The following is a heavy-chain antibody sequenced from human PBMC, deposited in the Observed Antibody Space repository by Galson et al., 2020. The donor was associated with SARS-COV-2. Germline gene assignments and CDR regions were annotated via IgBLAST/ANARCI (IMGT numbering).Heavy chain of an antibody. CDR3: ARHGAYNDHDAFDI. CDR1: GYSFTDYW. V-gene: IGHV5-51*01. D-gene: IGHD3-22*01. Sequence: GESLKISCQGSGYSFTDYWIGWVRQMPGKGLEWMGIVYPGDSDTRYSPSFQGQVTISADKSIRTAYLQWSSLQASDTAMYYLARHGAYNDHDAFDIWGLGTVVTVSS. J-gene: IGHJ3*02. CDR2: VYPGDSDT.